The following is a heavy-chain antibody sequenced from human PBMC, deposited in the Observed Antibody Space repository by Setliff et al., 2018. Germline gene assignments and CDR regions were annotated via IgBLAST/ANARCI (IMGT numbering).Heavy chain of an antibody. CDR2: IYYSGST. Sequence: SETLSLTCTVSGGSISSYYWSWIRRPPGKGLEWIGYIYYSGSTNYNPSLKSRVTISVDTSKNQFSLKLSSVTAADTAVYYCARGGGYYFGYYYYGMDVWGQGTTVTVSS. CDR3: ARGGGYYFGYYYYGMDV. CDR1: GGSISSYY. V-gene: IGHV4-59*01. D-gene: IGHD3-22*01. J-gene: IGHJ6*02.